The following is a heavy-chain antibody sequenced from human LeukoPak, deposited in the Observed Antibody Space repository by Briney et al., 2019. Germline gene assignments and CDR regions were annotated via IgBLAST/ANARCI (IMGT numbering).Heavy chain of an antibody. CDR3: ARGVTYSNYVSPYYYYYMDV. J-gene: IGHJ6*03. CDR2: ISWNSGSI. D-gene: IGHD4-11*01. Sequence: GGSLRLSCAASGFTFDDYAMHWVRQAPGKGLEWVSGISWNSGSIGYADSVKGRFTISRDNAKNSLYLQMKSLRAEDTALYYCARGVTYSNYVSPYYYYYMDVWGKGTTVTVSS. CDR1: GFTFDDYA. V-gene: IGHV3-9*01.